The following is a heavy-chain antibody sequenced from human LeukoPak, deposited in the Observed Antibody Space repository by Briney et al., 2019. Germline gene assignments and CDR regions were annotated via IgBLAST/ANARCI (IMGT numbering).Heavy chain of an antibody. CDR2: ISSSSSTI. CDR1: GFTFSDYS. CDR3: ARATKGTPDSRGDLYFEL. J-gene: IGHJ4*02. Sequence: QPGGSLRLSCAASGFTFSDYSMNWVRQAPGKGLEWGSYISSSSSTIYYADSVKGRFTISRDNAKSSLYLQMNSLRVEDTAVYFCARATKGTPDSRGDLYFELWGQGPLVTVSS. V-gene: IGHV3-48*04. D-gene: IGHD1/OR15-1a*01.